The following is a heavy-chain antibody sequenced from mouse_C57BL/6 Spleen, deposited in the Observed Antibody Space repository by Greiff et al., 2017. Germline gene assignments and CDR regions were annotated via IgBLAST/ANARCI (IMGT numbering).Heavy chain of an antibody. CDR2: LSSGSSTI. J-gene: IGHJ4*01. V-gene: IGHV5-17*01. Sequence: EVKLMASGGGLVKPGGSLKLSCAASGFTFSDSGLHWVRQAPEKGLEWVAYLSSGSSTIYYADPVKGRFTISRDNAKNTLFLQLTSLRSEDTAMYYGARSAVVAHYAMDYWGQGTSVTVSS. CDR1: GFTFSDSG. CDR3: ARSAVVAHYAMDY. D-gene: IGHD1-1*01.